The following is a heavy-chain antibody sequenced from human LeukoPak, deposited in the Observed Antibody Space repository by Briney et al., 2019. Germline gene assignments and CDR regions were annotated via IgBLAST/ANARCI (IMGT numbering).Heavy chain of an antibody. Sequence: ASVKLSFKASGYTFTSYYMHWVRQAPGQGLEWMGIINPSGGSTSYARKFQGRVTMTRDMSTSTVYMELSSLRSEDTAVYYCARDLRSPTVWGQGTLVTVSS. V-gene: IGHV1-46*01. J-gene: IGHJ4*02. CDR2: INPSGGST. CDR3: ARDLRSPTV. CDR1: GYTFTSYY.